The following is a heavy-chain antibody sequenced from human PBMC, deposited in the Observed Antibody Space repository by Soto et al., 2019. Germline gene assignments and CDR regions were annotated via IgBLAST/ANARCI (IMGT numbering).Heavy chain of an antibody. D-gene: IGHD3-22*01. CDR1: GYTFSNFW. Sequence: GESLKISCQSSGYTFSNFWIGWVRQLPGKGLEWMGIIYPGDSDTRYSPSFQGQVTISADKYISTAYLQWSSLKASDTAMYYCARKDSSSAFDYWGQGTLVTVSS. CDR3: ARKDSSSAFDY. V-gene: IGHV5-51*01. CDR2: IYPGDSDT. J-gene: IGHJ4*02.